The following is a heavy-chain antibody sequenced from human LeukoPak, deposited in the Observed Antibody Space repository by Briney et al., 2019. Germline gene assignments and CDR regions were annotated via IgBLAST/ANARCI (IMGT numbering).Heavy chain of an antibody. CDR1: GGSFSGYY. V-gene: IGHV4-34*01. J-gene: IGHJ4*02. CDR3: ARRPPKVGATSLQY. CDR2: INHSGST. D-gene: IGHD1-26*01. Sequence: SETLSLTCAVYGGSFSGYYWSWIRQPPGKGLEWIGEINHSGSTNYNPSLKSRVTISVGTSKNQFSLKLSSVTAADTAVYYCARRPPKVGATSLQYWGQGTLVTVSS.